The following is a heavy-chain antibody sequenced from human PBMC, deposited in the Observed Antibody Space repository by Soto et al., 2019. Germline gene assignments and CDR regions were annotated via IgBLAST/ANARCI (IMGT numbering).Heavy chain of an antibody. CDR2: INAGNVNT. D-gene: IGHD6-13*01. Sequence: QVQLVQSGAEVKKPGASVKVSCKASGYTFTSYAMHWVRQAPGQRHEWMGWINAGNVNTKYSQKFQGRVTITRDTSASTAYMELSSLRYEDTAVYYCARGLEIAAAGRLGMDVWGEGTKVTVSS. J-gene: IGHJ6*04. CDR1: GYTFTSYA. CDR3: ARGLEIAAAGRLGMDV. V-gene: IGHV1-3*01.